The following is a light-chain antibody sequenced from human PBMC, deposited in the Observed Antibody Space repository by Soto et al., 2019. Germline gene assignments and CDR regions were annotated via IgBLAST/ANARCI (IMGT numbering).Light chain of an antibody. CDR3: SSFTSSSTVL. CDR1: SSDVGGYNY. V-gene: IGLV2-14*01. J-gene: IGLJ2*01. CDR2: EVT. Sequence: QSVLTQPASVSGSLGQSITISCTGTSSDVGGYNYVSWYQHHPGKEPKVVIFEVTKRPSGVSSRFSGSKSGNTASLTVSGLQAEDEGDYYCSSFTSSSTVLFGGGTKLTVL.